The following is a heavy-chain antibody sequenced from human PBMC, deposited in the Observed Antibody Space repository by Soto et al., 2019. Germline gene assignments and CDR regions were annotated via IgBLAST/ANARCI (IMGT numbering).Heavy chain of an antibody. V-gene: IGHV3-11*01. CDR2: ITFSGNTV. CDR1: GCSCSDSY. J-gene: IGHJ6*02. Sequence: EGSVRRSCAASGCSCSDSYMSWIRQAPGKGLEWISYITFSGNTVYYADSLKGRFTISRDNAKNSLYLQMNRLRAEDTAVYYCARVSWREKYGMDVWGQGTTVTVSS. CDR3: ARVSWREKYGMDV.